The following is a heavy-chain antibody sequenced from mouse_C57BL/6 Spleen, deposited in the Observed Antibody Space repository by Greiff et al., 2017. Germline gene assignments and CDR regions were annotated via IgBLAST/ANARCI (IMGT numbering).Heavy chain of an antibody. J-gene: IGHJ2*01. CDR1: GYTFTSYW. D-gene: IGHD2-2*01. V-gene: IGHV1-64*01. Sequence: QVQLKQPGAELVKPGASVKLSCKASGYTFTSYWMHWVKQRPGQGLEWIGMIHPNSGSTNYNEKFKSKATLTVDKSSSTAYMQLSSLTSEDSAVYYCASLYGYEGFDYWGQGTTLTVSS. CDR3: ASLYGYEGFDY. CDR2: IHPNSGST.